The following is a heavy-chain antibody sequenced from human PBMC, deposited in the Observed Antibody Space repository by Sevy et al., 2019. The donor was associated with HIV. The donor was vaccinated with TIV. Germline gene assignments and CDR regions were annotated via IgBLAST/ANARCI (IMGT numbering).Heavy chain of an antibody. V-gene: IGHV4-34*01. CDR3: ARAETEAAGTLGFDY. J-gene: IGHJ4*02. D-gene: IGHD6-13*01. CDR1: GGSFSGYY. CDR2: INHSGST. Sequence: SETLSLTCAVYGGSFSGYYWSWIRQPPGKGLEWIGEINHSGSTNYNPSLKSRVTISVDTSNNKFCLKLSSVTAADTAVYYCARAETEAAGTLGFDYWGQGTLVTVSS.